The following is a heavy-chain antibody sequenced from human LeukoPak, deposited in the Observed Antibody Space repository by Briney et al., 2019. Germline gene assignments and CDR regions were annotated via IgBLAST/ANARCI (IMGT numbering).Heavy chain of an antibody. V-gene: IGHV4-59*08. D-gene: IGHD5-12*01. CDR3: ARKSSRGGFNGYDFWYFDL. Sequence: PSETLSLTCTVSGGSISSYFWSWLRQPPGKRLEWIGYISYSGSTDYNPSLKSRVTLSVDTSKNRLSLKSSSVTAADTAVYYCARKSSRGGFNGYDFWYFDLWGRGTLVTVSS. CDR1: GGSISSYF. CDR2: ISYSGST. J-gene: IGHJ2*01.